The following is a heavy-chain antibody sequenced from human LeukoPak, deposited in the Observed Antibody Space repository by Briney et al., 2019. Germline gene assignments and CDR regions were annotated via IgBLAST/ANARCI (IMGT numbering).Heavy chain of an antibody. Sequence: GGSLRLSCAASGFTFSSSWMTWVRQAPGKGLEWVGRIFSKIDGGTTHYAAPVKGRFTISRDDSKNILYLQMNSVTTEDSAIYYCAIWNYSTFEYWGQGTLVTVSS. CDR1: GFTFSSSW. D-gene: IGHD1-7*01. CDR2: IFSKIDGGTT. V-gene: IGHV3-15*01. J-gene: IGHJ4*02. CDR3: AIWNYSTFEY.